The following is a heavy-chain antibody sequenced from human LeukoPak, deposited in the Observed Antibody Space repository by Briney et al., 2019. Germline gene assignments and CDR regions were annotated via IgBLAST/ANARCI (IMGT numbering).Heavy chain of an antibody. CDR2: IYYSGST. V-gene: IGHV4-59*01. CDR3: AREYHYYDTRGYYYFDY. CDR1: AGSISCYY. D-gene: IGHD3-22*01. J-gene: IGHJ4*02. Sequence: SETLSLTCSVSAGSISCYYWSWIRQPPGKGLEWIGYIYYSGSTSYNPSLKSRVTMSLDTSRNQFSLKLSSVTAADTAVYYCAREYHYYDTRGYYYFDYWGQGTLVTVSS.